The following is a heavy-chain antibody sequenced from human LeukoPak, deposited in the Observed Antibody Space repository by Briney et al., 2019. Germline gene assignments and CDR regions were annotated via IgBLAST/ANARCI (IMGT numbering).Heavy chain of an antibody. CDR3: VRAVNTKGDF. CDR2: IYYSGDT. V-gene: IGHV4-39*01. CDR1: GGSVSSNSYY. D-gene: IGHD3-3*01. Sequence: SETLSLTCTVSGGSVSSNSYYWAWIRQPPGKGLERIGSIYYSGDTYYSPSLKSRVTTSVDTSMNQLSLKLSSVTAGDTAAYYSVRAVNTKGDFWGQGTLVTVSS. J-gene: IGHJ4*02.